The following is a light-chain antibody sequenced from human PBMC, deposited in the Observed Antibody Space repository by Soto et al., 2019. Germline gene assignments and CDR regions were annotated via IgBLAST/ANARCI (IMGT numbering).Light chain of an antibody. CDR3: QSYDSSNWV. Sequence: NFMLTQPNSVSESPGKTVTISCTRSSGSIASNYVQWYQQRPGSAPTTVIYEDNQRPSGVPDRFSGSIDSSSNSASLTISGLKTEDEADYSCQSYDSSNWVFGGGTKLTVL. V-gene: IGLV6-57*03. CDR1: SGSIASNY. J-gene: IGLJ3*02. CDR2: EDN.